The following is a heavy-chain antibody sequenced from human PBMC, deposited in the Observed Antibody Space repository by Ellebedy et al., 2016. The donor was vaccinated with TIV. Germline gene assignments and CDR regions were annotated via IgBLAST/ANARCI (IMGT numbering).Heavy chain of an antibody. Sequence: GESLKISCVASGFRFSDYYMSWIRQAPGKGLEWVSVIYSGGSTYYADSVKGRFTISRDNSKNTLYLQMNSLRAEDTAVYYCAREGAARYYFDYWGQGTLVTVSS. CDR2: IYSGGST. CDR1: GFRFSDYY. D-gene: IGHD3-16*01. J-gene: IGHJ4*02. V-gene: IGHV3-53*01. CDR3: AREGAARYYFDY.